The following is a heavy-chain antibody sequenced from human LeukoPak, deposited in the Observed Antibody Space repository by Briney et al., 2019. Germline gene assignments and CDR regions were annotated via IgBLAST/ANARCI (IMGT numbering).Heavy chain of an antibody. D-gene: IGHD3-22*01. Sequence: PPQTLSLTCAVSGGSISSGGYSWSWIRQPPGKGLEWIGYIYRSGSTYYNPSLKSRVTISVDRSKNQFSLKLSSVTAADTAVYYCASAYYYDSSGLGPVDYWGQGTLVTVSS. J-gene: IGHJ4*02. CDR2: IYRSGST. CDR3: ASAYYYDSSGLGPVDY. V-gene: IGHV4-30-2*01. CDR1: GGSISSGGYS.